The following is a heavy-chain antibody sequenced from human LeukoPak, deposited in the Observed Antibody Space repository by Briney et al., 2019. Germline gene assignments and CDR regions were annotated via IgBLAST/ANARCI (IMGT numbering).Heavy chain of an antibody. D-gene: IGHD4-17*01. Sequence: GASVKVSCKASGYTFTGYYMHWVRQAPGQGLEWMGWINPNSGGTNYAQKFQDRVTMTRDTSISTAYMELSRLTSDDTATYYCARDPSVKYYMDVWGKGTTVTISS. J-gene: IGHJ6*03. V-gene: IGHV1-2*02. CDR3: ARDPSVKYYMDV. CDR1: GYTFTGYY. CDR2: INPNSGGT.